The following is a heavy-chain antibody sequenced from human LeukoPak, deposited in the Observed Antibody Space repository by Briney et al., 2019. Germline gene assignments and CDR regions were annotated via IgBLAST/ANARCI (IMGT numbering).Heavy chain of an antibody. CDR1: GGSISSYY. V-gene: IGHV4-4*07. Sequence: TSETLSFTCTVSGGSISSYYGSWIRQPAGKGREWIGCIYTSGSTNYNPSLKSRVTMSVDTSNNQFSLKLSSVAAADTAVYYCARGGVYSNYWGQGTLVTVSS. J-gene: IGHJ4*02. D-gene: IGHD6-13*01. CDR3: ARGGVYSNY. CDR2: IYTSGST.